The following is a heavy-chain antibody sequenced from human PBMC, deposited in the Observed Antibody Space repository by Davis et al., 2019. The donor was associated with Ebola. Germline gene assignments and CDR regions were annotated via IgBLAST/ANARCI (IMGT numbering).Heavy chain of an antibody. V-gene: IGHV3-7*03. CDR1: GFTFSTYW. D-gene: IGHD2-21*01. Sequence: GESLKISCAASGFTFSTYWMSWVRQAPGKGLEWVANVKQDGNEKYYVDSVKGRFTISRDNAKNSLSLQMNSLRAEDTAVYYCARDPKIRGGVLNWFDPWGQGTLVTISS. CDR2: VKQDGNEK. J-gene: IGHJ5*02. CDR3: ARDPKIRGGVLNWFDP.